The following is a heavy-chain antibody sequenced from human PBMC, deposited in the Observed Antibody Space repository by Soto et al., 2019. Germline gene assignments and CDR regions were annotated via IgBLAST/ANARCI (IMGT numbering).Heavy chain of an antibody. J-gene: IGHJ5*02. CDR1: GGSFSGYY. Sequence: SETLSLTCAVYGGSFSGYYWSWIRQPPGKGLEWIGEINHSGSTNYNPSLKSRVTISVDTSKNQFSLKLSSVTAADTAVYYCARVGGYFPGDWFDPWGQGTLVTVS. CDR2: INHSGST. D-gene: IGHD3-22*01. V-gene: IGHV4-34*01. CDR3: ARVGGYFPGDWFDP.